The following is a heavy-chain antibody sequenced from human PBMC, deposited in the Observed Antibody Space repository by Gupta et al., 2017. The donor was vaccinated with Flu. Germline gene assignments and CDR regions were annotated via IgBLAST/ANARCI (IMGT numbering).Heavy chain of an antibody. CDR3: ARGGPTVTSYYGMDV. Sequence: QVQLQESGPGLVKPSETLSLTCTVSGGSISSYYWSWIRQPPGKGLEWIGYIYYSGRTNYNPSLKSRVTISVDTSKNQFSLKLSSVTAADTAVYYCARGGPTVTSYYGMDVWGQGTTVTVSS. D-gene: IGHD4-17*01. V-gene: IGHV4-59*01. CDR2: IYYSGRT. J-gene: IGHJ6*02. CDR1: GGSISSYY.